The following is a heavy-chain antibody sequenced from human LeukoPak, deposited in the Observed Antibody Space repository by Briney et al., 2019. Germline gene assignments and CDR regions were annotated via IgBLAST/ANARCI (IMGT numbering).Heavy chain of an antibody. V-gene: IGHV3-33*01. D-gene: IGHD6-19*01. Sequence: GGSLRLSCSASGFDFRMYAMHWVRQAPGKGLEWVAMIWRGGNYKFYVDAVKGRFTISRDNAKNSLYLQMNSLRAEDTAVYYCARDSFLGGWRYFDYWGQGTLVTVSS. J-gene: IGHJ4*02. CDR2: IWRGGNYK. CDR3: ARDSFLGGWRYFDY. CDR1: GFDFRMYA.